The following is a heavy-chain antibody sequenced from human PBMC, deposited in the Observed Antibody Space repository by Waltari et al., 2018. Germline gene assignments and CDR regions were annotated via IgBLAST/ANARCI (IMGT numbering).Heavy chain of an antibody. Sequence: QVQLQESGPGLVKPSETLSLTCSVSGYSINTNYFWGWVRQAPGKGLEWIGSIYHTGTTYYSPSLKSRVTISVDTSKNQFSLEVTSVTAADTAVYYCAERSGYYGSDAFDIWGQGTMVTVSS. J-gene: IGHJ3*02. CDR3: AERSGYYGSDAFDI. V-gene: IGHV4-38-2*02. CDR1: GYSINTNYF. CDR2: IYHTGTT. D-gene: IGHD3-3*01.